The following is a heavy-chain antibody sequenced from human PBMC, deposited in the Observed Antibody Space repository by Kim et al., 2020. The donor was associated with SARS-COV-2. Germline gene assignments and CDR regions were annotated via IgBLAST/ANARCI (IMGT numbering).Heavy chain of an antibody. D-gene: IGHD3-16*02. CDR3: ARAPPRIGDAFDI. V-gene: IGHV4-4*07. Sequence: SNPSLKSRVTMSVDTSKNQFSLKLSSVTAADTAVYYCARAPPRIGDAFDIWGQGTMVTVSS. J-gene: IGHJ3*02.